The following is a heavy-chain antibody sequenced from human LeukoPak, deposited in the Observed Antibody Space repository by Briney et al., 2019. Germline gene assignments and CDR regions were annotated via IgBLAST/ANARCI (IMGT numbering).Heavy chain of an antibody. Sequence: SETLSLTCAVSGASISSSHWWSWFRQPPGKGLELIGEIYHSGSTNYNPSLKSRVTMSVDKSKNHFSLNVSSVTAADTAVYYCARAYTVWTDYQPRYYYGMDVWGQGTTVTVSS. V-gene: IGHV4-4*02. D-gene: IGHD2-2*01. J-gene: IGHJ6*02. CDR3: ARAYTVWTDYQPRYYYGMDV. CDR2: IYHSGST. CDR1: GASISSSHW.